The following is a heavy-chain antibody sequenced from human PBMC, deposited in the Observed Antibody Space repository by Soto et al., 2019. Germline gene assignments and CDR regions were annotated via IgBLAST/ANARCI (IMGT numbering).Heavy chain of an antibody. V-gene: IGHV3-33*01. CDR1: GFTFSSYG. D-gene: IGHD6-6*01. Sequence: RLSCAASGFTFSSYGMHWVRQAPGKGLEWVAVIWYDGSNKYYADSVKGRFTISRDNSKNTLYLQMNSLRAEDTAVYYCARGRSSSYFEYWGQGTMVTVSS. J-gene: IGHJ4*02. CDR2: IWYDGSNK. CDR3: ARGRSSSYFEY.